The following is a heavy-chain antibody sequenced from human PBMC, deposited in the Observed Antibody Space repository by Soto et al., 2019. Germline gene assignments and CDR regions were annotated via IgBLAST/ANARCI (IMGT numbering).Heavy chain of an antibody. J-gene: IGHJ4*02. D-gene: IGHD6-6*01. V-gene: IGHV4-39*02. Sequence: PSETLSLTCTVSGGSIYSTSYYWGWIRQPPGKGLEWIGSIYYSGSTYYNPSLKSRVTISVDTSKNQFSLTLSSVTAADTAVCYCAREWIAARPSYFDYWGQGTLVTVSS. CDR2: IYYSGST. CDR3: AREWIAARPSYFDY. CDR1: GGSIYSTSYY.